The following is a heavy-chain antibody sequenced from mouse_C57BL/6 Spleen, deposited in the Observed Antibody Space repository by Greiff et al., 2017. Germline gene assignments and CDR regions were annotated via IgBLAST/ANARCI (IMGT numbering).Heavy chain of an antibody. Sequence: QVQLQQPGAELVKPGASVKLSCKASGYTFTSYWMHWVKQRPGQGLEWIGMIHPNSGSTNYNEKFKSKATLTVDKSSSTAYMQLSSLTSEDSAVYYCAREKDYYGNPFAYWGQGTLVTVSA. J-gene: IGHJ3*01. CDR3: AREKDYYGNPFAY. CDR2: IHPNSGST. V-gene: IGHV1-64*01. D-gene: IGHD2-1*01. CDR1: GYTFTSYW.